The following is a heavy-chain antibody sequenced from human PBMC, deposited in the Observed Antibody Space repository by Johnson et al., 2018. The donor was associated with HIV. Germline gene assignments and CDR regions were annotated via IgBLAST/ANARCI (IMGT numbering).Heavy chain of an antibody. J-gene: IGHJ3*02. CDR3: TTAIPRSTTVITTPDAFDI. Sequence: VQLVESGGGLVRPGGSLRLSCAASEFSVSGNYMTWVHQAPGKGLEWVSVIHGGGSIYYEDSVKGRFTISRDNSKNTLYLQMNSLKTEDTAVYYCTTAIPRSTTVITTPDAFDIWGQGTMVTVSS. CDR2: IHGGGSI. V-gene: IGHV3-66*01. CDR1: EFSVSGNY. D-gene: IGHD3-9*01.